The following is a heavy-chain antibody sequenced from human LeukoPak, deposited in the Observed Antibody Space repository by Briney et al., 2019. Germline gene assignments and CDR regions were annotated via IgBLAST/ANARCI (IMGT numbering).Heavy chain of an antibody. Sequence: GGSLRLSCTASGFTFGDYAMSWVRQAPGKGLEWVGFIRSKAYGGTTEYAASVKGRFTISRDDSQSIAYLQMNSLRAEDMAVYYCAKDGVRSVDNPKLYYYMDVWGKGTTVTISS. V-gene: IGHV3-49*04. D-gene: IGHD2-8*01. J-gene: IGHJ6*03. CDR2: IRSKAYGGTT. CDR1: GFTFGDYA. CDR3: AKDGVRSVDNPKLYYYMDV.